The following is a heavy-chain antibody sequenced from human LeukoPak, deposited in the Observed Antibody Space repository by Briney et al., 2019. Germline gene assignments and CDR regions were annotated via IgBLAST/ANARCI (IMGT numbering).Heavy chain of an antibody. CDR1: GGSISSYY. V-gene: IGHV4-59*01. Sequence: TSETLSLTCTVSGGSISSYYWSWIRQPPGKGLEWIGYIYYSGSTNYNPSLKSRVTISVDTSKNQFSLKLSSVTAADTAVYYCARELVVPAAMVVPLGEAYYYYYMDVWGKGTTVTVSS. D-gene: IGHD2-2*01. J-gene: IGHJ6*03. CDR2: IYYSGST. CDR3: ARELVVPAAMVVPLGEAYYYYYMDV.